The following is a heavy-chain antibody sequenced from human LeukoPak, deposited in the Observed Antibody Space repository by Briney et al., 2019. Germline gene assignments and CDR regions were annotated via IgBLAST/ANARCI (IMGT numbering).Heavy chain of an antibody. V-gene: IGHV1-2*02. CDR2: INPNSGGT. J-gene: IGHJ6*03. Sequence: GASVKVSCKASGYTFTGYYMHWVRQAPGQGLEWMGWINPNSGGTNYAQKFQGRVTMTRDTSISTAYMELSRLRSDDTAVYYCARDQEGVWGHTIFGVARDYYYYYMDVWGKGTTVTVSS. D-gene: IGHD3-3*01. CDR3: ARDQEGVWGHTIFGVARDYYYYYMDV. CDR1: GYTFTGYY.